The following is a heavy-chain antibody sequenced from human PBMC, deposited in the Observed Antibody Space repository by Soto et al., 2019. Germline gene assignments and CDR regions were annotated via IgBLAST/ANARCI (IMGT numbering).Heavy chain of an antibody. D-gene: IGHD3-16*02. Sequence: QVQLVESGGGVVQPGRSLRLSCAASGFTFSSYGMHWVRQAPGKGLEWVAVIWYDGSNKYYADSVKGRFTISRDNSKNTLYLQMNSLRAEDTAVYYCAREFASKEGVIDYYYYYYGMDVWGQGTTVTVSS. CDR2: IWYDGSNK. CDR1: GFTFSSYG. CDR3: AREFASKEGVIDYYYYYYGMDV. J-gene: IGHJ6*02. V-gene: IGHV3-33*01.